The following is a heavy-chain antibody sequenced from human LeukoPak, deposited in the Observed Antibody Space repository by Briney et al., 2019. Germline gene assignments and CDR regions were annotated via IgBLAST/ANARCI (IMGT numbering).Heavy chain of an antibody. J-gene: IGHJ4*02. Sequence: GGSLRLSCAASGFTFSSYAMHWVRQASGKGLEWVAVISYDGSNKYYADSVKGRFTISRDNSKNTLYLQMNSLRAEDTAVYYCASVGSYCGGDCQQSRDYWGQGTLVTVSS. CDR1: GFTFSSYA. CDR2: ISYDGSNK. D-gene: IGHD2-21*02. CDR3: ASVGSYCGGDCQQSRDY. V-gene: IGHV3-30-3*01.